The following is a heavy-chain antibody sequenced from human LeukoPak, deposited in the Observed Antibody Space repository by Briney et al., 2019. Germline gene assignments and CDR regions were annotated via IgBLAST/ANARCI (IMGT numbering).Heavy chain of an antibody. V-gene: IGHV1-2*02. Sequence: ASVKVSCKASGYTFTNYDINWVRQATGQGLEWMGWMNPNSGGTNYAQKFQGRVTMTRDTSISTAYMELSRLRSDDTAVYYCARDRGWCSSTSCYEDNFDYWGQGTLVTVSS. CDR2: MNPNSGGT. CDR3: ARDRGWCSSTSCYEDNFDY. J-gene: IGHJ4*02. CDR1: GYTFTNYD. D-gene: IGHD2-2*01.